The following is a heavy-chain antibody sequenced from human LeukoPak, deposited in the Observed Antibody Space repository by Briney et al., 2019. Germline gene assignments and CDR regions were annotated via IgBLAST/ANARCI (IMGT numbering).Heavy chain of an antibody. D-gene: IGHD3-22*01. V-gene: IGHV3-74*01. J-gene: IGHJ4*02. Sequence: QPGGSLRLSCAASGFTFSSYWMHWVRQAPGKGLVWVSRINSDGSSTSYADSVKGRFTISRDNAKNTLYLQVNSLRAEDTAVYYCARAGGLVVISIWGQGTLVTVSS. CDR3: ARAGGLVVISI. CDR1: GFTFSSYW. CDR2: INSDGSST.